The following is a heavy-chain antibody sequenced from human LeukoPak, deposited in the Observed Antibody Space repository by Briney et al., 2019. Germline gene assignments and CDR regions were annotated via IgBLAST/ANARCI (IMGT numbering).Heavy chain of an antibody. CDR2: ISAYNGNT. V-gene: IGHV1-18*01. CDR1: GYTFTSYG. J-gene: IGHJ4*02. Sequence: GASVKVSCKASGYTFTSYGISWVRQAPGQGLEWMGWISAYNGNTNYAQKLQGRVTMTTDTSTSTAYMELRSLRSDDTAVYYCARATVTTWEPLPFDYWGQGTLVTVSS. CDR3: ARATVTTWEPLPFDY. D-gene: IGHD4-17*01.